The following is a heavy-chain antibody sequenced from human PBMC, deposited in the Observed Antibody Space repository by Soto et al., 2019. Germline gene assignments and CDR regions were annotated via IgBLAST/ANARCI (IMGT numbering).Heavy chain of an antibody. CDR2: MNPNSGGT. V-gene: IGHV1-2*04. CDR1: GDTFTSYD. D-gene: IGHD6-13*01. CDR3: ARWGRQQLPPWVGVDAFDI. Sequence: ASVKVSCKASGDTFTSYDINWVRQATGQGLEWMGWMNPNSGGTNYAQKFQGWVTMTRDTSISTAYMELSRLRSDDTAVYYCARWGRQQLPPWVGVDAFDIWGQGTMVTVSS. J-gene: IGHJ3*02.